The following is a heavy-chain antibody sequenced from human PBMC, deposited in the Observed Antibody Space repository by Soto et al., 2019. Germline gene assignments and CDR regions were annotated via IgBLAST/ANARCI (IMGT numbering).Heavy chain of an antibody. CDR2: IIHIFGTA. J-gene: IGHJ5*02. CDR3: ARRLPNYYDSSGYPNCFDP. D-gene: IGHD3-22*01. Sequence: GASVQVSCKASGGTFSSYAISWVRQAPGQGLEWMGGIIHIFGTANYAQKFQSRVTITADESTSTAYMELSSLRSEDTAVYYCARRLPNYYDSSGYPNCFDPWGQETLVTVSS. CDR1: GGTFSSYA. V-gene: IGHV1-69*13.